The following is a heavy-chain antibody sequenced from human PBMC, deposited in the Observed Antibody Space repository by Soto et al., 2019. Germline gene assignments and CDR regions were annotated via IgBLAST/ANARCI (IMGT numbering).Heavy chain of an antibody. CDR3: ARDLSPYDFWSGYYPTNWFDP. V-gene: IGHV1-18*01. D-gene: IGHD3-3*01. CDR1: RESVESSV. CDR2: MSAYSGDT. J-gene: IGHJ5*02. Sequence: VKIGCESSRESVESSVISWLLQNPGQGLEWMGWMSAYSGDTIYAQKLQGRVTMTTDTSTSTAYMELRSLRSDDTAVYYCARDLSPYDFWSGYYPTNWFDPWGQGTLVTVSS.